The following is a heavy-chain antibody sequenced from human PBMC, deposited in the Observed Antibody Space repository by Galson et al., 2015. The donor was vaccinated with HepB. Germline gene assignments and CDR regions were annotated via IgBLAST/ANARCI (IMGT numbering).Heavy chain of an antibody. CDR3: AREGGWFGELLGGVDY. CDR2: ISAYNGNT. J-gene: IGHJ4*02. CDR1: GYTFTSYG. Sequence: SVKASCKASGYTFTSYGISWVRQAPGQGLEWMGWISAYNGNTNYAQKLQGRVTITTDTSTSTAYMELRSLRSDDTAVYYCAREGGWFGELLGGVDYWGQGTLVTVSS. D-gene: IGHD3-10*01. V-gene: IGHV1-18*01.